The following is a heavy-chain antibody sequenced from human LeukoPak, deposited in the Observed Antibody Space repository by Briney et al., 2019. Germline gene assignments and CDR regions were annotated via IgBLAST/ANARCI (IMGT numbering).Heavy chain of an antibody. CDR3: AREIRYGFGSQGFDY. Sequence: PSQTLSLTCTVSGGSISSGGYYWSWIRQHPGKGLEWIGYIYYSGSTYYNPSLKSRVTISVDTSKNQFSLKLSSVTAADTAVYCCAREIRYGFGSQGFDYWGQGTLVTVSS. CDR1: GGSISSGGYY. V-gene: IGHV4-31*03. CDR2: IYYSGST. D-gene: IGHD3-10*01. J-gene: IGHJ4*02.